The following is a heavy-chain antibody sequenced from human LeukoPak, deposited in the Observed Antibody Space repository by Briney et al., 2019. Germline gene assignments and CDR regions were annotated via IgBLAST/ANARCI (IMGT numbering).Heavy chain of an antibody. CDR3: AAEDSGSYFFNY. CDR2: INRNSGGT. J-gene: IGHJ4*02. V-gene: IGHV1-2*06. D-gene: IGHD1-26*01. Sequence: GASVKVSCKASGYTFTGYYMHWVRQAPGQGLEWMGRINRNSGGTNYAQKFQERVTITRDMSTSTAYMELSSLRSEDTAVYYCAAEDSGSYFFNYWGQGTLVTVSS. CDR1: GYTFTGYY.